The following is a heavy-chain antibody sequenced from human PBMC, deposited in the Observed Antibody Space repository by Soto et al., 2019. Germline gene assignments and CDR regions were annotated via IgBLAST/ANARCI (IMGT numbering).Heavy chain of an antibody. Sequence: GGSLRLSWAASGCTFSTFDMSWVRQPPGKGLEWVSVISGRDDSANYADSVKGRFTISKDKSSNTLYLQMNNLRAEDTAVYYCVKGAWLDYWGQGTLVTVSS. V-gene: IGHV3-23*01. CDR3: VKGAWLDY. CDR2: ISGRDDSA. J-gene: IGHJ4*02. D-gene: IGHD6-19*01. CDR1: GCTFSTFD.